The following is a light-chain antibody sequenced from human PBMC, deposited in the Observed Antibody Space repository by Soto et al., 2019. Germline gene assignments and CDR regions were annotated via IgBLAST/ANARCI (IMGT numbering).Light chain of an antibody. CDR3: QQYGSSGT. Sequence: EIVLTHSPATLSLSPCERATLSFRASQSVSSYLAWYQQKPGQAPRLLIYGASNRATGIPDRFSGSGSGTDFTLTISRLEPEDFAVYYCQQYGSSGTFGQGTKVDIK. CDR1: QSVSSY. V-gene: IGKV3-20*01. J-gene: IGKJ1*01. CDR2: GAS.